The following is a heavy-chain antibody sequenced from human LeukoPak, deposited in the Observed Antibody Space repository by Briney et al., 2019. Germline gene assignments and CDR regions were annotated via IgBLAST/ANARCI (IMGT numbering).Heavy chain of an antibody. V-gene: IGHV3-53*01. CDR2: IYSGGST. D-gene: IGHD4-17*01. J-gene: IGHJ4*02. CDR1: GLTVSSNY. CDR3: ARTITMTTLTD. Sequence: GGSLRLSCAASGLTVSSNYMSWVRQAPGKGPEWVSVIYSGGSTYYADSVKGRFTISRDNSKNTLYLQMNSLRAEDTAVYYCARTITMTTLTDWGQGTLVTVSS.